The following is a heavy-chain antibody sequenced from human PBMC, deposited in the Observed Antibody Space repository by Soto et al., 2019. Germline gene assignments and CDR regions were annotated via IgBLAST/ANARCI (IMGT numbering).Heavy chain of an antibody. D-gene: IGHD3-3*01. V-gene: IGHV3-23*01. J-gene: IGHJ6*02. CDR3: ARGHFGVTMDV. CDR2: VNGGGDIT. Sequence: VQLLESGGGLVQPGGSLRLSCAASAFTFSSYSMIWVRQAPGKGLEWVSGVNGGGDITDNAESVKGRFTISRDNSKNTLYLQMNSLRAEDTAVFYCARGHFGVTMDVWGQGTTVTVSS. CDR1: AFTFSSYS.